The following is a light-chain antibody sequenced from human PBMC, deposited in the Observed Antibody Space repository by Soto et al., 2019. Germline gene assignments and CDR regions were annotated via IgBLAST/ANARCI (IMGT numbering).Light chain of an antibody. CDR2: TTN. V-gene: IGLV1-47*02. CDR3: QSFDTSLGRSV. Sequence: QSVLTQPPSASGTPGQRVTISCSGSSSNIGRDYVYWYQQLPGTAPKLLIYTTNQRPSGVPDRFSGSKSGTSASLAISGLRSEDEADYSCQSFDTSLGRSVFGGGTKLTVL. J-gene: IGLJ2*01. CDR1: SSNIGRDY.